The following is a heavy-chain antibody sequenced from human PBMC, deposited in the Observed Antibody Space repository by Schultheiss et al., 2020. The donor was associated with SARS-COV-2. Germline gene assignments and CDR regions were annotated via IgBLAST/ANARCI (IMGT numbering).Heavy chain of an antibody. Sequence: SQTLSLTCTVSGGSISSYYWSWIRQPAGKGLEWIGRIYTSGSTNYNPSLKSRVTISVDTSKNQFSLKLSSVTAADTAVYYCARRTVTTGYFDYWGQGTLVTVSS. CDR2: IYTSGST. D-gene: IGHD4-17*01. CDR3: ARRTVTTGYFDY. CDR1: GGSISSYY. V-gene: IGHV4-4*07. J-gene: IGHJ4*02.